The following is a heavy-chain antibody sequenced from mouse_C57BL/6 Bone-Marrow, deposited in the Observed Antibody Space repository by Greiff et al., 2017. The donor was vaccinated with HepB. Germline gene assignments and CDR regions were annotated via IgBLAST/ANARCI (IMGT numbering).Heavy chain of an antibody. J-gene: IGHJ3*01. CDR1: GFNIKDDY. D-gene: IGHD1-1*01. CDR2: IDPENGDT. CDR3: TTYYGSSYGFAY. Sequence: VQLKQSGAELVRPGASVKLSCTASGFNIKDDYMHWVKQRPEQGLEWIGWIDPENGDTEHASKFQGKATITADTSSNTAYLQLSSLTSEDTAVYYCTTYYGSSYGFAYWGQGTLVTVSA. V-gene: IGHV14-4*01.